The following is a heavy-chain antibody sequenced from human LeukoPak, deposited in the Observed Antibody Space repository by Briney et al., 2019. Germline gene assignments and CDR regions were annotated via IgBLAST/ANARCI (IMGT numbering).Heavy chain of an antibody. CDR3: ASADTAMVVIDY. Sequence: ASVKVSCKASGCTFTGYYMHWVRQAPGQGLEWMGWINPNSGGTNYAQKFQGRVTMTRDTSISTAYMELSRLRSDDTAVYYCASADTAMVVIDYWGQGTLVTVSS. J-gene: IGHJ4*02. V-gene: IGHV1-2*02. CDR1: GCTFTGYY. D-gene: IGHD5-18*01. CDR2: INPNSGGT.